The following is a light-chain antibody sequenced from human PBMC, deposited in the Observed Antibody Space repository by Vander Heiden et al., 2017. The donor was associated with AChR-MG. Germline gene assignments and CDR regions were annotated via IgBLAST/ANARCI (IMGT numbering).Light chain of an antibody. Sequence: EIVLTQSPGTLSLSPGERATLSCRASQSVSSSYLAWYQQKPGQAPRLLIYAASSRATGIPDRFSGSGSGTDFTLIISRLEPEDFAVYYCQQYGSPPLFTFGPGTKVDLK. CDR3: QQYGSPPLFT. CDR2: AAS. CDR1: QSVSSSY. V-gene: IGKV3-20*01. J-gene: IGKJ3*01.